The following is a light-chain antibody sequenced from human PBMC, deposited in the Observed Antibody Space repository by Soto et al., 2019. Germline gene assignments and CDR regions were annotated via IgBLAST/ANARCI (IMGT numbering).Light chain of an antibody. Sequence: EIVLTQSPATLSLSPGERATLSCRASQSVSSYLDWYQQKPGQAPRLLIYDASNRATGIPARFSGSGSGTDFTLTISSLEPEDFAVYYCQQRSNWPRTCGQGTKVEIK. J-gene: IGKJ1*01. CDR1: QSVSSY. CDR3: QQRSNWPRT. CDR2: DAS. V-gene: IGKV3-11*01.